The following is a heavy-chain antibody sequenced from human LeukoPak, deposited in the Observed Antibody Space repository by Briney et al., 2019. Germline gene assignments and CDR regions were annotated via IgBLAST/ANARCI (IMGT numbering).Heavy chain of an antibody. CDR1: GGSFSGYY. J-gene: IGHJ6*02. D-gene: IGHD3-9*01. Sequence: SETLSLTCAVYGGSFSGYYWSWIRQPPGKGLEWIGEINHSGSTNYNPSLKSRVTISVDTSKNQFSLKLSSVTAAGTAVYYCARGGILTGYPSYYYYYYGMDVWGQGTTVTVSS. V-gene: IGHV4-34*01. CDR3: ARGGILTGYPSYYYYYYGMDV. CDR2: INHSGST.